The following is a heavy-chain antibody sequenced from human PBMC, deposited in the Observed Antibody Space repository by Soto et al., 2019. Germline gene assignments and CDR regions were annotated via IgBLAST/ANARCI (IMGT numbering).Heavy chain of an antibody. J-gene: IGHJ4*02. D-gene: IGHD2-21*02. CDR2: IWYDGSNK. CDR3: ARDLEAYCGGDCYHYFDY. Sequence: QVQLVESGGGVVQPGRSLRRSCAASGFTFSSYGMHWVRQAPGKGLEWVAVIWYDGSNKYYADSVKGRFTISRDNSKNTLYLQMTSLRAEDTAVYYCARDLEAYCGGDCYHYFDYWGQGTLVTVSS. V-gene: IGHV3-33*01. CDR1: GFTFSSYG.